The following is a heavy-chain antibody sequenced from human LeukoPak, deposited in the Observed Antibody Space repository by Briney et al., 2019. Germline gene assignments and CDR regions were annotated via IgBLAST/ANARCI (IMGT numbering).Heavy chain of an antibody. CDR3: ARSAVGTSCCTAVDY. D-gene: IGHD1-26*01. CDR1: GFTFSTNP. V-gene: IGHV3-23*01. Sequence: PGGSLRLSCAASGFTFSTNPMSWVRQAPGQGLEWVSGISTSGDRTYYADSVKGRFTISRDNSKNTLYLQMNSLRAEDTAEYYCARSAVGTSCCTAVDYWGQGTLVTVSS. CDR2: ISTSGDRT. J-gene: IGHJ4*02.